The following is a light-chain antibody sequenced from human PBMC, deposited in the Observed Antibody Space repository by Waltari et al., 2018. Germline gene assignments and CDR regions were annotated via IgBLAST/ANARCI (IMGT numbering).Light chain of an antibody. V-gene: IGLV1-44*01. Sequence: QSVLTQPPSASGTPGQRVTISCSGSSSNIGSNTVNWYQQLPGTAPKLLIYVNNNRPSGVPDRFAGSRSGTSASLAISGLQSEDEADYYCAAWDDSLNGWVFGGGTKLTVL. J-gene: IGLJ3*02. CDR2: VNN. CDR1: SSNIGSNT. CDR3: AAWDDSLNGWV.